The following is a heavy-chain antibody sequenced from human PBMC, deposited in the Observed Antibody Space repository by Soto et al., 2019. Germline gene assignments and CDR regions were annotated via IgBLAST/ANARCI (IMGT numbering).Heavy chain of an antibody. J-gene: IGHJ4*02. CDR1: GFTFSSYG. CDR3: ARTVATNPYYFDY. V-gene: IGHV3-33*01. CDR2: IWYDGSNK. Sequence: QVQLVESGGGVVQPGRSLRLSCAASGFTFSSYGMHWVRQAPGKGLEWVAVIWYDGSNKYYADCVKGRFTISRDNSKNTLYLQMNSLRAEDTAVYYCARTVATNPYYFDYWGQGTLVTVSS. D-gene: IGHD4-17*01.